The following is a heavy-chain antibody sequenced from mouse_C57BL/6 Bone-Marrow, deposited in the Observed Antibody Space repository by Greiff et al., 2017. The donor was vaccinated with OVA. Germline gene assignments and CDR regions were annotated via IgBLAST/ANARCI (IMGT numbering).Heavy chain of an antibody. J-gene: IGHJ2*01. D-gene: IGHD1-1*01. CDR1: GYSITSGYY. V-gene: IGHV3-6*01. Sequence: EVKLEESGPGLVKPSQSLSLTCSVTGYSITSGYYWNWIRQFPGNKLEWMGYISYDGSNNYNPSLKNRISITRDTSKNQFFLKLNSVTTEDTATYYCARVGYYGLLFDYWGQGTTLTVSS. CDR2: ISYDGSN. CDR3: ARVGYYGLLFDY.